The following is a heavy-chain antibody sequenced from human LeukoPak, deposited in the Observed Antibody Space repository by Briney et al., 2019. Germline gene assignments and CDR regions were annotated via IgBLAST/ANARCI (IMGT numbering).Heavy chain of an antibody. D-gene: IGHD3-10*01. CDR3: VKDFGRVRGTPDS. J-gene: IGHJ4*02. V-gene: IGHV3-64D*06. Sequence: GGXLRLSCSASGFAFSIYTMYWVRQAPGKGPEYVSTISGSGNGGSIYYADSVKGRFTISRDDSKSTLYLQMNGLRSEDTAVYYCVKDFGRVRGTPDSWGQGTLVTVSS. CDR1: GFAFSIYT. CDR2: ISGSGNGGSI.